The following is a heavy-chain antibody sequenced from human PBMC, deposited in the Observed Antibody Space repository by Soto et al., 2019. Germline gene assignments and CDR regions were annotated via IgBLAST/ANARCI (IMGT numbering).Heavy chain of an antibody. Sequence: QVHLAESGGGVVQPGRSLRLSCAASGFTFSNYPMNWVRQAPGKGLERVAVISYAGNTKHYADSVKCPDTICRDTPRNTLYLQMNSLRVEGTAVSYCAREGSLGVAAAGYFDSWGQGAQVTVSS. CDR3: AREGSLGVAAAGYFDS. J-gene: IGHJ4*02. V-gene: IGHV3-30*04. D-gene: IGHD6-25*01. CDR1: GFTFSNYP. CDR2: ISYAGNTK.